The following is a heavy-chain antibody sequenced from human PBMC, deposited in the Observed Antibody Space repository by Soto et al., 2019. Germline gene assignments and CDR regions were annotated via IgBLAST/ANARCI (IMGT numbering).Heavy chain of an antibody. CDR3: ARDPGKWGRSYYGMDV. CDR2: ISWNSGSI. D-gene: IGHD3-16*01. CDR1: GFTFDDYA. J-gene: IGHJ6*02. Sequence: EVQLVESGGGLVQPGRSLRLSCAASGFTFDDYAMHWVRQAPGKGLEWVSGISWNSGSIGYADSVKGRFTISRDNSKNTLYLQMNSLRGEDTAVYYCARDPGKWGRSYYGMDVWGQGTTVTVSS. V-gene: IGHV3-9*01.